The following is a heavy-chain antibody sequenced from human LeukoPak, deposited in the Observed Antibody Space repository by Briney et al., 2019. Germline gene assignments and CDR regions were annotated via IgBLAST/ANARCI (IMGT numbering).Heavy chain of an antibody. Sequence: GGSLRLSCAASGFTFTNAWMNWVRQAPGKGLEWVGRITSQTDGGKTDYAAPVKGRFTISRDDSKNTLYLQMNSLKTEDTAVYYCTTYPRGYCSSTRCYAWFDPWGQGTLVTVPS. J-gene: IGHJ5*02. CDR1: GFTFTNAW. CDR2: ITSQTDGGKT. V-gene: IGHV3-15*01. D-gene: IGHD2-2*01. CDR3: TTYPRGYCSSTRCYAWFDP.